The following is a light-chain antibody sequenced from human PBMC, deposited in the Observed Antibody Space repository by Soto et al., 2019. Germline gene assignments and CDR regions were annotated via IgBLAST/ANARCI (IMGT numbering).Light chain of an antibody. V-gene: IGLV1-47*01. Sequence: QSVLTQPPSASGTPGQRGTISCSGSSSNIGSNYVYWYQQLPGTAPKLLIYRNNQRPSGVPDRFSGSKSGTSASLAISGLRSEDEADYYCAAWDDSLSGYVFGTGTKLTVL. J-gene: IGLJ1*01. CDR2: RNN. CDR1: SSNIGSNY. CDR3: AAWDDSLSGYV.